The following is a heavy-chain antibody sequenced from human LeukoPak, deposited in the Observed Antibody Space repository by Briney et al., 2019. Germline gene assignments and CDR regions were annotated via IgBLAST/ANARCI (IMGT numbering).Heavy chain of an antibody. CDR1: GLTFSSYE. J-gene: IGHJ4*02. D-gene: IGHD3-10*01. CDR2: ISSSGSTI. CDR3: ARGIASSGY. V-gene: IGHV3-48*03. Sequence: QSGGSLRLSCAASGLTFSSYEMSWVRQAPGKGLEWVPYISSSGSTISYADSVKGRFTISRDNARNSLYLQMNSLSAEDTAVYYCARGIASSGYWGQGTLVTVSS.